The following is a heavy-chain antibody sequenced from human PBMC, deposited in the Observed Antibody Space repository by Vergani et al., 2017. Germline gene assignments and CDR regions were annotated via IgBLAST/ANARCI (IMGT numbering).Heavy chain of an antibody. CDR3: ARDGSGY. CDR1: GGIFSSYA. J-gene: IGHJ4*02. Sequence: QVQVVQSGAEVKKPGSSVKVSCKASGGIFSSYAFSSVRQAPGQGLEWMGRIIPIFGAANYAQKFQGRVTIAADESTSTAYMELRSLRSEDTAVYYCARDGSGYWGQGTLVTVSS. CDR2: IIPIFGAA. V-gene: IGHV1-69*13. D-gene: IGHD3-10*01.